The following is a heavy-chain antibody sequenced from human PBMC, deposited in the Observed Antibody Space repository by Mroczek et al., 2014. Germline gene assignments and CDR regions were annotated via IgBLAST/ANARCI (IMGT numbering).Heavy chain of an antibody. Sequence: ESGGGLVQPGGSLRLSCAASGFTFSSYAMSWVRQAPGKGLEWVSAISGSGGSTYYADSVKGRFTISRDNSKNTLYLQMNSLRAEDTAVYYCAKDIARYYYDSSGYWRPGVSGKEYFQHWGQGTPGH. V-gene: IGHV3-23*01. CDR3: AKDIARYYYDSSGYWRPGVSGKEYFQH. J-gene: IGHJ1*01. CDR2: ISGSGGST. CDR1: GFTFSSYA. D-gene: IGHD3-22*01.